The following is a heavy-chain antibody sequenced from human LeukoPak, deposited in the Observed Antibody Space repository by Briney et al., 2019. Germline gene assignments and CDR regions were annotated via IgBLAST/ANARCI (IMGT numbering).Heavy chain of an antibody. D-gene: IGHD2-21*02. V-gene: IGHV3-11*04. J-gene: IGHJ6*02. CDR3: ARYLSVVVTAIRGGYYYYYGMDV. Sequence: PGGSLRLSCAASGFTFSNAWMSWVGQAPGKGLEWVSYISSSGSTIYYADSVKGRFTISRDNAKNSLYLQMNSLRDEVTAVYYCARYLSVVVTAIRGGYYYYYGMDVWGQGTTVTVSS. CDR2: ISSSGSTI. CDR1: GFTFSNAW.